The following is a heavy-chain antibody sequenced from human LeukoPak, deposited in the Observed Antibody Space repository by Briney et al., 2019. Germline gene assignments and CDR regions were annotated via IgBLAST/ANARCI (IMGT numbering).Heavy chain of an antibody. CDR3: AKHSGQGDFNY. CDR1: GFTFSNYA. J-gene: IGHJ4*02. D-gene: IGHD3-3*01. CDR2: IGSSTFGT. Sequence: PGGSLRLSCATSGFTFSNYAMSWVRQAPGKGLDWVSAIGSSTFGTYYADSVKGRFTISRDISRNTVYLQMNSLRVEDTAIYFCAKHSGQGDFNYWGQGALVTVSS. V-gene: IGHV3-23*01.